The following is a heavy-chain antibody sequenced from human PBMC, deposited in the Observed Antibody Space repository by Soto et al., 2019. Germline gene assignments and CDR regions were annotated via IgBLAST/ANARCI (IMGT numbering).Heavy chain of an antibody. J-gene: IGHJ5*02. Sequence: QVQLVESGGGVVQPGRSLRLSCAASGFTFSSYGMHWVRQAPGKGLEWVAVIWYDGSNKYYADSVKGRFTISRDNSKNTLYLQMNSLRAEDTAVYYCARGHPFPRGDWFDPWGQGTLVTVSS. CDR3: ARGHPFPRGDWFDP. CDR2: IWYDGSNK. D-gene: IGHD3-16*01. CDR1: GFTFSSYG. V-gene: IGHV3-33*01.